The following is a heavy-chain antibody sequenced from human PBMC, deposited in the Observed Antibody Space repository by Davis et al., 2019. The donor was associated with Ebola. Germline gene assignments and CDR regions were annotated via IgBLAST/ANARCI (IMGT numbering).Heavy chain of an antibody. D-gene: IGHD6-13*01. J-gene: IGHJ4*02. CDR2: ISGSGGTT. CDR1: GFTFSTYG. V-gene: IGHV3-23*01. CDR3: AKALYASSYDY. Sequence: GESLKISCAASGFTFSTYGMHRVRQAPGKGLEWVSSISGSGGTTYYADSVKSRFTISRDNSKNTLFLQMNSLRAEDTAIYYCAKALYASSYDYWGQGTLVTVSS.